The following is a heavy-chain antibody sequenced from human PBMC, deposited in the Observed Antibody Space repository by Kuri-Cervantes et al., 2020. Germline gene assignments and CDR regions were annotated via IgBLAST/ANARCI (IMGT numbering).Heavy chain of an antibody. CDR2: ISSSSSTI. D-gene: IGHD2/OR15-2a*01. J-gene: IGHJ3*02. V-gene: IGHV3-48*02. CDR3: ASLSRGLDI. Sequence: GESLKISCAASGFTFSSYSMNWVRQAPGKGLEWVSYISSSSSTIYYADSVKGRFTISRDNAKNSLYLQMNSMRDEDTAVYYCASLSRGLDIWGQGTMVTVSS. CDR1: GFTFSSYS.